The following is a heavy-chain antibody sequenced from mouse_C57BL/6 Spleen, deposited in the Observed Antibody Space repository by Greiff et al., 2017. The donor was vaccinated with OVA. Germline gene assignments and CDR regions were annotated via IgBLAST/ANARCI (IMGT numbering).Heavy chain of an antibody. CDR2: ISGGGGNT. CDR3: ARHLTGPAWFAY. V-gene: IGHV5-9*01. CDR1: GFTFSSYT. Sequence: EVHLVESGGGLVKPGGSLKLSCAASGFTFSSYTMSWVRQTPEKRLEWVATISGGGGNTYYPDSVKGRFTISRDNAKNTLYLQMSSLRSEDTALYYCARHLTGPAWFAYWGQGTLVTVSA. J-gene: IGHJ3*01. D-gene: IGHD4-1*01.